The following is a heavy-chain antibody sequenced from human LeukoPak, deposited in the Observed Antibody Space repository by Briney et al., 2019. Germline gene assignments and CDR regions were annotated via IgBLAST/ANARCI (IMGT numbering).Heavy chain of an antibody. Sequence: ASVKVSCKASGYTFTGYYMHWVRQAPGRGPEWMGWINPNSGGTNYAQKFQGWVTMTRDTSISTAYMELSRLRSDDTAVYYCAREAVGPGPVGRFDPWGQGTLVTVSS. CDR3: AREAVGPGPVGRFDP. V-gene: IGHV1-2*04. CDR2: INPNSGGT. J-gene: IGHJ5*02. CDR1: GYTFTGYY. D-gene: IGHD1-14*01.